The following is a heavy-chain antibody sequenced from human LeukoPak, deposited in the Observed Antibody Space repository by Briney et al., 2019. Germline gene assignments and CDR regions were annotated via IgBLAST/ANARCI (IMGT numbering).Heavy chain of an antibody. D-gene: IGHD3/OR15-3a*01. Sequence: PSETLSLTCTVSGCSISSSSYYWGWIRQPPGKGLEWIGSIYYSGSTYYNPSLKSRVTISVDTSKNQFSLKLSSVTAADTAVYYCARRGGASVVDYEFYYFDYWGQGTLVTVSS. CDR1: GCSISSSSYY. CDR2: IYYSGST. CDR3: ARRGGASVVDYEFYYFDY. J-gene: IGHJ4*02. V-gene: IGHV4-39*01.